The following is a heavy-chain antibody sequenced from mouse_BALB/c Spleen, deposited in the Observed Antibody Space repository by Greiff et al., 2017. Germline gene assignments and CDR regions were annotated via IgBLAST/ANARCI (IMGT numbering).Heavy chain of an antibody. V-gene: IGHV5-9-4*01. CDR2: ISSGGSYT. Sequence: EVQRVESGGGLVKPGGSLKLSCAASGFTFSSYAMSWVRQSPEKRLEWVAEISSGGSYTYYPDTVTGRFTISRDNAKNTLYLEMSSLRSEDTAMYYCARGTMITDWYFDVWGAGTTVTVSS. D-gene: IGHD2-4*01. CDR1: GFTFSSYA. J-gene: IGHJ1*01. CDR3: ARGTMITDWYFDV.